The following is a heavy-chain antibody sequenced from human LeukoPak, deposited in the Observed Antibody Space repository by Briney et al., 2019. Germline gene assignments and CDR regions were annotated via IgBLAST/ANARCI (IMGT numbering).Heavy chain of an antibody. CDR1: GYSFPSYW. CDR3: ARRPIPREFDSSSSYYFDY. CDR2: IYPGDSDT. D-gene: IGHD6-6*01. Sequence: GESLKISCKGSGYSFPSYWIGWVRQMPGKGLEWMGIIYPGDSDTRYSPSFQGQVTISADKSISTAYLQWSSLKASDTDMYYCARRPIPREFDSSSSYYFDYWGQGTLVTVSS. V-gene: IGHV5-51*01. J-gene: IGHJ4*02.